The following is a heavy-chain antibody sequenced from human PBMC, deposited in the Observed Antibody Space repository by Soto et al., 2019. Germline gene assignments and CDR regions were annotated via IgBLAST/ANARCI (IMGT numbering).Heavy chain of an antibody. CDR1: GFTITSYS. Sequence: EMQLVESGGGLVKPGGSLRLSCAASGFTITSYSMNWVRQAPGKGLEWVASISSSSSHIYYADSVKGRFTISRDNARSSLYLQMKTLRADDTAVYYCVRERGLSSFYGMDVWGQGTTVTVSS. V-gene: IGHV3-21*01. CDR3: VRERGLSSFYGMDV. D-gene: IGHD3-10*01. J-gene: IGHJ6*02. CDR2: ISSSSSHI.